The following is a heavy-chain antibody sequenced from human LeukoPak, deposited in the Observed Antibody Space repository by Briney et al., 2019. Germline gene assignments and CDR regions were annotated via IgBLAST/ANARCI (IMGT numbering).Heavy chain of an antibody. CDR2: IYHSGNT. Sequence: SETLSLTCIVSGGSISISNYYWAWIRQPPGKGLEWIGSIYHSGNTYYNPSLKSRVTISVDTSKNQFSLKLISVTAADTAVYYCARDRTAVTGEGFDIWGQGTMVTVSS. V-gene: IGHV4-39*07. CDR3: ARDRTAVTGEGFDI. D-gene: IGHD4-17*01. J-gene: IGHJ3*02. CDR1: GGSISISNYY.